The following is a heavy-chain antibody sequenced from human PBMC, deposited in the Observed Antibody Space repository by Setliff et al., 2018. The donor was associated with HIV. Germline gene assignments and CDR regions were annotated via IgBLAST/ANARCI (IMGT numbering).Heavy chain of an antibody. V-gene: IGHV1-69*10. CDR1: GGTFSSYA. J-gene: IGHJ6*02. CDR2: IIPILGIA. CDR3: ARGLGYCSSTSCSVRYYGMDV. D-gene: IGHD2-2*01. Sequence: ASVKVSCKASGGTFSSYAISWVRQAPGQGLEWMGGIIPILGIANYAQKFQGRVTMTRDTSTSTVYMELSSLRSEDTAVYYCARGLGYCSSTSCSVRYYGMDVWGQGTTVTVSS.